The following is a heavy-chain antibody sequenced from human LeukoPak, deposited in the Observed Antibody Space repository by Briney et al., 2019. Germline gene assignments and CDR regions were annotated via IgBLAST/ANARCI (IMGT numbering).Heavy chain of an antibody. V-gene: IGHV3-23*01. J-gene: IGHJ4*02. Sequence: GGSLRLSCAASGFAFSSYAMIWVRQAPGKGLEWVSGIGGGDTYYADSVKGRFTISRDNSKSTVDLQMSSLRVEDTAVYYCAKDGQSFNSVWDYFDSWGQGTLVTVSS. CDR1: GFAFSSYA. D-gene: IGHD7-27*01. CDR3: AKDGQSFNSVWDYFDS. CDR2: IGGGDT.